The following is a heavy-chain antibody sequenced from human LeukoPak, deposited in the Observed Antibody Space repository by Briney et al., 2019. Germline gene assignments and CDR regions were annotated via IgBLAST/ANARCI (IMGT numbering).Heavy chain of an antibody. D-gene: IGHD5-24*01. J-gene: IGHJ4*02. Sequence: GGSLRLSCAASGFTFSSYGMQWVRQAPGKGLEWVAVISSDGSNKNYADSEKGRFTISRDNSKNTVYLQMNSLRAEDTAVYYCAKSGPQIWLTEDWGQGTLVTVSS. CDR3: AKSGPQIWLTED. V-gene: IGHV3-30*18. CDR1: GFTFSSYG. CDR2: ISSDGSNK.